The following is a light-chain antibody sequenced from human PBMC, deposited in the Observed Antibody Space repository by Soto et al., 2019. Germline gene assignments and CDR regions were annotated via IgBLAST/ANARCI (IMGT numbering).Light chain of an antibody. CDR1: QGISSY. CDR2: AAS. Sequence: DIQLTQSPSFLSASVGDRVTITCRASQGISSYLAWYQQKPGKAPKLLIYAASTLQSGVPSMFSGSGTGTEFTLTISSLQPEDFATYHCQQLNSYPLTLGGGTKVEIK. CDR3: QQLNSYPLT. V-gene: IGKV1-9*01. J-gene: IGKJ4*01.